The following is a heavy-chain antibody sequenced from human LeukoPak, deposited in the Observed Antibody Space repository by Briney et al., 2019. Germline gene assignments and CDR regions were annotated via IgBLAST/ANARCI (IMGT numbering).Heavy chain of an antibody. Sequence: SETLSLTCTVSGGSISSGGYYWSWIRQHPGKGLEWIGYIYYSGSTYYNPSLKSRVTISVDTSKNQFSLKLSSVTAADMAVYYCARYRHYYGSGSYYDRFDYWGQGTLVTVSS. V-gene: IGHV4-31*03. D-gene: IGHD3-10*01. CDR1: GGSISSGGYY. CDR2: IYYSGST. CDR3: ARYRHYYGSGSYYDRFDY. J-gene: IGHJ4*02.